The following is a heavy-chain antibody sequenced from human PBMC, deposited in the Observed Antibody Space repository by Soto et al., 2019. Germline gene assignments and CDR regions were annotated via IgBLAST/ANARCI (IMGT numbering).Heavy chain of an antibody. Sequence: QVQLVQSGAEVRKPGASVRLSCETSGYNFNQYYINWLRKAPEQGWGWMGIINLRGGTTEYAHKFRGRVTVTGDTSTSTAYMQLSSLRSEDTAVYFCARGPDDSDVPRWDYWGQGTLVTVSS. J-gene: IGHJ4*02. CDR1: GYNFNQYY. CDR2: INLRGGTT. CDR3: ARGPDDSDVPRWDY. V-gene: IGHV1-46*02. D-gene: IGHD4-17*01.